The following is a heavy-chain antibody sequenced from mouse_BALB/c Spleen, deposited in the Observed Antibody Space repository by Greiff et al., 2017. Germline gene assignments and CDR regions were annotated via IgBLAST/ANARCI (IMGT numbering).Heavy chain of an antibody. D-gene: IGHD1-1*01. CDR1: GFTFSSYT. Sequence: EVQLEESGGGLVKPGGSLKLSCAASGFTFSSYTMSWVRQTPEKRLEWVATISSGGGNTYYPDSVKGRFTISRDNAKNNLYLQMSSLRSEDTALYYCARNYGSSCDYWGQGTTLTVSS. V-gene: IGHV5-9*03. J-gene: IGHJ2*01. CDR3: ARNYGSSCDY. CDR2: ISSGGGNT.